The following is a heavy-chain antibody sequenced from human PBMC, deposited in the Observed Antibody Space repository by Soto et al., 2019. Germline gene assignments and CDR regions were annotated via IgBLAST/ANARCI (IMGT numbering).Heavy chain of an antibody. Sequence: SETLSLTCSVSGGSISTSRSYWAWIRQPPGKGLEWLANIFYSGSTFYNPSLTSRVSVSVDTSKNQFSLKLSSVTAADTAVYYCARESYDYSAINAFDIWGQGTMVTVSS. V-gene: IGHV4-39*07. CDR1: GGSISTSRSY. J-gene: IGHJ3*02. CDR2: IFYSGST. D-gene: IGHD4-4*01. CDR3: ARESYDYSAINAFDI.